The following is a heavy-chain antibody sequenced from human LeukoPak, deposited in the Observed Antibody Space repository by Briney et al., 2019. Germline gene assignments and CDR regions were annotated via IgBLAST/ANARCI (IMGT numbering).Heavy chain of an antibody. CDR1: GGPISSHY. D-gene: IGHD1-26*01. Sequence: SETLSLTCTVSGGPISSHYWSWIRQPPGKGLEWIGYIYYSGSTNYNPSLKSRVTISVDTSKNQFSLKLSSVTAADTAVYYCARVGSSSFRWELQTYYFDYWGQGTLVTVSS. CDR2: IYYSGST. CDR3: ARVGSSSFRWELQTYYFDY. V-gene: IGHV4-59*11. J-gene: IGHJ4*02.